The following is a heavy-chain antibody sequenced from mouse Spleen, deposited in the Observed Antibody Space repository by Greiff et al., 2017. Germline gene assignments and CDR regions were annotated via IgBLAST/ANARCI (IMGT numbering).Heavy chain of an antibody. V-gene: IGHV1-50*01. CDR2: IDPSDSYT. CDR1: GYTFTSYW. J-gene: IGHJ3*01. D-gene: IGHD2-14*01. CDR3: ARRDYRYGFAY. Sequence: QVQLQQPGAELVKPGASVKLSCKASGYTFTSYWMQWVKQRPGQGLEWIGEIDPSDSYTNYNQKFKGKATLTVDTSSSTAYMQLSSLTSEDSAVYYCARRDYRYGFAYWGQGTLVTVSA.